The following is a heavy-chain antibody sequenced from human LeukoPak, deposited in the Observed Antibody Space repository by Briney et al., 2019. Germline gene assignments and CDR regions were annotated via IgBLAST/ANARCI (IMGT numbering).Heavy chain of an antibody. V-gene: IGHV1-2*06. Sequence: GASVKVSCKASGYTFTGYYMHWVRQAPGQGLEWMGRINPNSGGTNYAQKLQGRVTMTRDTSISTAYMELSRLRSDDTAVYYCAIQLRFLEWLSSPDYWGQGTLVTVSS. D-gene: IGHD3-3*01. CDR1: GYTFTGYY. CDR3: AIQLRFLEWLSSPDY. CDR2: INPNSGGT. J-gene: IGHJ4*02.